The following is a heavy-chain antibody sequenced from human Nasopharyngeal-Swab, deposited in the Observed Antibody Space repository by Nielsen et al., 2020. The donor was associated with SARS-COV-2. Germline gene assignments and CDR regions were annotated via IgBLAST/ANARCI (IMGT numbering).Heavy chain of an antibody. CDR3: AREGRGHGVVVIYYYYGMDV. CDR2: IKQGGSEK. V-gene: IGHV3-7*01. CDR1: GFTFSSYW. J-gene: IGHJ6*02. D-gene: IGHD2-2*01. Sequence: GESLKISCAASGFTFSSYWMSWVRQAPGKGLEWVANIKQGGSEKYYVDSVKGRFTISRDNAKNSLYLQMNSLRAEDTAVYYCAREGRGHGVVVIYYYYGMDVWGQGTTVTVSS.